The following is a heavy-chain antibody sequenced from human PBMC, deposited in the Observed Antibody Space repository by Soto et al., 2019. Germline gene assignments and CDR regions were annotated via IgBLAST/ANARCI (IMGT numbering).Heavy chain of an antibody. Sequence: QVQLVQSGAEVKEPWASVKVSCKASRYTFTAYFIHWVRQAPGQGLEWMGWINPNNDDTNYAQKFQGRLTLTRDTSINTAYMDLSRLTSDDTAVYYCARESYNWHYDYWGQGSLVTVSS. CDR1: RYTFTAYF. D-gene: IGHD1-20*01. J-gene: IGHJ4*02. V-gene: IGHV1-2*02. CDR3: ARESYNWHYDY. CDR2: INPNNDDT.